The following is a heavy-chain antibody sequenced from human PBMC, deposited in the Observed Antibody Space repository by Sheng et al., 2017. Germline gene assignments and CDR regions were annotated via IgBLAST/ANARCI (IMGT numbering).Heavy chain of an antibody. CDR3: ARRYGRRAVAGGIEY. CDR2: INHSGST. J-gene: IGHJ4*02. V-gene: IGHV4-34*01. D-gene: IGHD6-19*01. Sequence: QVQLQQWGAGLLKPSETLSLTCAVYGGSFSGYYWSWIRQPPGKGLEWIGEINHSGSTNYNPSLKSRVTISVDTSKNQFSLKLSSVTAADTAVYYCARRYGRRAVAGGIEYWGQGTLVTVSS. CDR1: GGSFSGYY.